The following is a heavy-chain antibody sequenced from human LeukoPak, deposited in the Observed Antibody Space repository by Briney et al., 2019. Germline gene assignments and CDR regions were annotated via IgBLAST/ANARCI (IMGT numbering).Heavy chain of an antibody. CDR3: ARDPGYDYGFDY. CDR1: GFTFSSYG. CDR2: ISGSGGST. D-gene: IGHD5-18*01. J-gene: IGHJ4*02. V-gene: IGHV3-23*01. Sequence: GGSLRLSCAASGFTFSSYGMSWVRQAPGKGLEWVSAISGSGGSTYYADSVKGRFTISRDNSKNTLYLQMNSLRAEDTAVYYCARDPGYDYGFDYWGQGTLVTVSS.